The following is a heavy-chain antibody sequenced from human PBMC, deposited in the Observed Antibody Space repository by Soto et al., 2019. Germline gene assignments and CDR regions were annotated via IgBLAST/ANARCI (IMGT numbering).Heavy chain of an antibody. CDR3: ARDLVVDGPDNYGMDV. Sequence: QVQLVQSGAEVREPGASITVSCKASGYTFSGYYIHWFRQAPGQGPEWMGWINPNTGGSNYAPKFKGRVAMTRDTSIFTVLMRLNRLTPDDTAVYYCARDLVVDGPDNYGMDVWGQGTTVTVSS. V-gene: IGHV1-2*02. J-gene: IGHJ6*02. CDR1: GYTFSGYY. CDR2: INPNTGGS.